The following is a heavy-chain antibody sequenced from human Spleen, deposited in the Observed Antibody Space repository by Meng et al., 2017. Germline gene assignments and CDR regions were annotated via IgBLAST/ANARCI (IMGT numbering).Heavy chain of an antibody. Sequence: GGSLRLSCAASGFSFDDYGMSWVRQAPGKGLEWVSGMNWNGGSTGYADSVKGRFTISRDNAKNSLYLQMNSLRAEDTALYYCAREGVGAQGDCYGVDVWGQGTTVTVSS. CDR3: AREGVGAQGDCYGVDV. CDR1: GFSFDDYG. D-gene: IGHD1-26*01. CDR2: MNWNGGST. V-gene: IGHV3-20*04. J-gene: IGHJ6*02.